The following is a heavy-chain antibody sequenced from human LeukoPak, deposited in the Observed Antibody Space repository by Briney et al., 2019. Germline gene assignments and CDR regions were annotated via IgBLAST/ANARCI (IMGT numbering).Heavy chain of an antibody. CDR3: ASSPYCGGDCYAFDI. CDR2: IYHSGST. D-gene: IGHD2-21*02. J-gene: IGHJ3*02. CDR1: GDSVSSSDYS. V-gene: IGHV4-30-2*01. Sequence: SETLSLTCTVSGDSVSSSDYSWSWIRQPPGKGLEWIGYIYHSGSTYYNPSLKSRVTISVDRSKNQFSLKLSSVTAADTAVYYCASSPYCGGDCYAFDIWGQGTMVTVSS.